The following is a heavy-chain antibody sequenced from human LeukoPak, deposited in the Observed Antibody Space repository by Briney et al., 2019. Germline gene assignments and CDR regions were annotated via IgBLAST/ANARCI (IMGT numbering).Heavy chain of an antibody. V-gene: IGHV3-23*01. CDR3: ARRRYDWGGDFAN. CDR1: GFTVSSYA. J-gene: IGHJ4*02. D-gene: IGHD3-16*01. Sequence: GGSLRLSCAASGFTVSSYAMGWVRQAPGKGLEWVSAIGGGGTLYYADSVKGRFSISRDISKDTLLLQMNSLRAEDTAVYYCARRRYDWGGDFANWGQGTLVTVSS. CDR2: IGGGGTL.